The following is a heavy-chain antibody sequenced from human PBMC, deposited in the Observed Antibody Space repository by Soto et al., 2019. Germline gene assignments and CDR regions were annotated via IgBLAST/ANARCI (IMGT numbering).Heavy chain of an antibody. CDR3: AKDLRVLLWFGEYYYYYGMDV. D-gene: IGHD3-10*01. Sequence: WGSLRLSCASSGFTFSSYAMSWVRQAPGKGLEWVSAISGIVCSTYYADSVKGRFTISRDNSKNTLYLQMNSLRAEDTAVYYCAKDLRVLLWFGEYYYYYGMDVWGQGTTVTVSS. CDR1: GFTFSSYA. CDR2: ISGIVCST. V-gene: IGHV3-23*01. J-gene: IGHJ6*02.